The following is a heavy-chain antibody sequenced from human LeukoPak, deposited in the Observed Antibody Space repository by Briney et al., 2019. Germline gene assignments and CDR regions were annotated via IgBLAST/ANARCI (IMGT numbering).Heavy chain of an antibody. CDR3: ARDLSGYYSVDY. V-gene: IGHV3-30*04. CDR2: ISYDGSNK. Sequence: GGSLRLSCAASGFTLSSYAMSWVRQGPGKGLEWVAVISYDGSNKYYADSVKGRFTISRDNSKNTLYLQMNSLRAEDTAVYYCARDLSGYYSVDYWGQGTLVTVSS. CDR1: GFTLSSYA. D-gene: IGHD3-22*01. J-gene: IGHJ4*02.